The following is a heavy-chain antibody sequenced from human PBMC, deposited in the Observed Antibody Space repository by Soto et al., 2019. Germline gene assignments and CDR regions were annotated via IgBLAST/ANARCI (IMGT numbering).Heavy chain of an antibody. CDR2: INYRGRT. J-gene: IGHJ4*02. Sequence: QVQLQESGPGLVKPSETVSLTCSVSGGSISSYYWSWIRQPPGKGLEWIGYINYRGRTSSNPSLKSRLSMSVETSRNQFSLRLTSVTAADTAVYYCAKLGCGSHSHFDYWGRGTLVTVSS. CDR3: AKLGCGSHSHFDY. V-gene: IGHV4-59*01. CDR1: GGSISSYY. D-gene: IGHD1-26*01.